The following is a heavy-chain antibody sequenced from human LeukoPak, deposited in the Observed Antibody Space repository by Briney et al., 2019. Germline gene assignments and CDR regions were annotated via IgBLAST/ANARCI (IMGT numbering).Heavy chain of an antibody. D-gene: IGHD3-10*01. CDR3: ARVYGSGSYSNFYYYYMDV. Sequence: ASVKVSCKASGYTFTSYGISWVRQAPGQGLEWMGWISAYNGNTNYAQKLQGRVTMTTDTSTSTAYMELRSLRSDDTAVYYCARVYGSGSYSNFYYYYMDVWGKGTTVTVSS. J-gene: IGHJ6*03. CDR1: GYTFTSYG. V-gene: IGHV1-18*01. CDR2: ISAYNGNT.